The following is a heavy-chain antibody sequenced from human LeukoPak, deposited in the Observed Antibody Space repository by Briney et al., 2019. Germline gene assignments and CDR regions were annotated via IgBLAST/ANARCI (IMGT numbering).Heavy chain of an antibody. CDR3: ARDSSYYYDSSGYYIPDAFDI. J-gene: IGHJ3*02. D-gene: IGHD3-22*01. CDR2: IIPIFGTA. CDR1: GGTFSSYA. Sequence: SVKVSCKASGGTFSSYAISWVRQAPGQGLEWMRGIIPIFGTANYAQKFQGRVTITADESTSTAYMELSSLRSEDTAVYYCARDSSYYYDSSGYYIPDAFDIWGQGTMVTVSS. V-gene: IGHV1-69*01.